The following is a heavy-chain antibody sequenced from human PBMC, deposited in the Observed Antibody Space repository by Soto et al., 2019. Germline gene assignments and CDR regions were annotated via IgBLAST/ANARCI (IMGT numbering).Heavy chain of an antibody. J-gene: IGHJ4*02. CDR2: INAGNGNT. CDR3: ARAIRDMMTAADFDY. Sequence: ASVKVSCKASGYTFTSYAMHWVRQAPGQRLEWMGWINAGNGNTKYSQKFQGRVTITRDTSASTAYMELSSVRSEDTAVYYCARAIRDMMTAADFDYLGQGTLVTVFS. CDR1: GYTFTSYA. D-gene: IGHD3-16*01. V-gene: IGHV1-3*01.